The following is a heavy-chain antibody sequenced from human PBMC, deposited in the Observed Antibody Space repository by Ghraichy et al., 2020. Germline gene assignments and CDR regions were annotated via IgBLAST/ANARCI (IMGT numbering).Heavy chain of an antibody. Sequence: GESLNISCAASGFTFSSYAMSWVRQAPGKGLEWVSAISGSGGSTYYADSVKGRFTISRDNSKNTLYLQMNSLRAEDTAVYYCARTTYDFWSGYLYYYYYYGMDVWGQGTKVTV. V-gene: IGHV3-23*01. J-gene: IGHJ6*01. CDR2: ISGSGGST. D-gene: IGHD3-3*01. CDR1: GFTFSSYA. CDR3: ARTTYDFWSGYLYYYYYYGMDV.